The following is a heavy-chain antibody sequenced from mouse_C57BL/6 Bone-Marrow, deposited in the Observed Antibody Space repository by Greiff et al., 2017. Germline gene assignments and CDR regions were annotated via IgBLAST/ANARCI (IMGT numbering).Heavy chain of an antibody. CDR2: IYPRSGNT. CDR1: GYTFTSYG. CDR3: AGLIYDGYYDAMDY. Sequence: VQLQESGAELARPGASVKLSCKASGYTFTSYGISWVKQITGQGLEWIGEIYPRSGNTYYNEKFKGKATLTADKSSSTAYMKLRSLTSEDSAVYFCAGLIYDGYYDAMDYGGEGASGTVSA. J-gene: IGHJ4*01. D-gene: IGHD2-3*01. V-gene: IGHV1-81*01.